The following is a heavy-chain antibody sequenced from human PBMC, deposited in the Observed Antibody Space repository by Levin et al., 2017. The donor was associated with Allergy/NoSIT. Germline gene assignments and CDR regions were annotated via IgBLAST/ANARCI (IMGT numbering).Heavy chain of an antibody. Sequence: SETLSLTCAVYGGSFSGYYWSWIRQPPGKGLEWIGEINHSGSTNYNPSLKSRVTISVDTSKNQFSLKLSSVTAADTAVYYCARVPSGDAPHFDYWGQGTLVTVSS. CDR1: GGSFSGYY. J-gene: IGHJ4*02. D-gene: IGHD4-17*01. CDR2: INHSGST. V-gene: IGHV4-34*01. CDR3: ARVPSGDAPHFDY.